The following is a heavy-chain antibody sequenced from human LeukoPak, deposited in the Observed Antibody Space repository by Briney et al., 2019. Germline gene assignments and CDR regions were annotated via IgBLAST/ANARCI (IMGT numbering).Heavy chain of an antibody. Sequence: ASVKVSCKASGYTFTSYGISWVRQAPGQGLEWMGWISAYNGNTNYAQNVQGRVTMTTDTSTGTAYMELRSLRSDDTAVYYCARDRYSGSYYGGPWGQGTLVTVSS. CDR2: ISAYNGNT. CDR1: GYTFTSYG. J-gene: IGHJ5*02. CDR3: ARDRYSGSYYGGP. V-gene: IGHV1-18*01. D-gene: IGHD1-26*01.